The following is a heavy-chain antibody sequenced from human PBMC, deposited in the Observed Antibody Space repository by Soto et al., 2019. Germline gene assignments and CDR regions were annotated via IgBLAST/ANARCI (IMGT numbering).Heavy chain of an antibody. Sequence: EVQLLESGGGLVQPGGSLRLSCAASGFTFSSYAMSWVRQAPGKGLEWVSAISGSGGSTYYADSVKGRFTISRDNSKNTLYLQMNSLRAEDTAVYYCAKDLWGYNWNDNWFDPWGQGTLVTVSS. CDR3: AKDLWGYNWNDNWFDP. CDR2: ISGSGGST. D-gene: IGHD1-1*01. J-gene: IGHJ5*02. CDR1: GFTFSSYA. V-gene: IGHV3-23*01.